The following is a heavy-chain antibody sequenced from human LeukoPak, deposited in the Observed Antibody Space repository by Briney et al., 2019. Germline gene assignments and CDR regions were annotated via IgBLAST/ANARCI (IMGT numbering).Heavy chain of an antibody. J-gene: IGHJ3*02. Sequence: NPSETLSLTCTVSGGSITNYYWSWIRQPAGKGLEWIGHIYTSESTNYNPSLKSRVTMSIDTSKNQFSLKLSSVTAADTAVYYCARYTAMVNDAFDIWGQGTMVTVSS. V-gene: IGHV4-4*07. CDR3: ARYTAMVNDAFDI. CDR2: IYTSEST. D-gene: IGHD5-18*01. CDR1: GGSITNYY.